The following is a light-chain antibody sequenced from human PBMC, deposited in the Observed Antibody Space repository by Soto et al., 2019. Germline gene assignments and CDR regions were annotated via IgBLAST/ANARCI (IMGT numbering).Light chain of an antibody. CDR2: GSY. CDR1: QSVSSN. Sequence: EIVMTQPPATLSVSPGERATLSCRASQSVSSNLAWYQQNPGQAPRLLIYGSYTRATAIPARFSGSGSGTEFTLTISSLQSEDFAVYYCQQYNNWPQTFGQGTKVHI. V-gene: IGKV3D-15*01. J-gene: IGKJ1*01. CDR3: QQYNNWPQT.